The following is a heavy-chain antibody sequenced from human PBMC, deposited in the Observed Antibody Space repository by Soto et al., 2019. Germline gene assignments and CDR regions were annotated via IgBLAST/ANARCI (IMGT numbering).Heavy chain of an antibody. D-gene: IGHD2-2*02. CDR1: GESISSGDHY. CDR2: IYYSGNT. J-gene: IGHJ6*02. CDR3: ARAAGYCNRASCYTYNMDV. Sequence: SETLSLTCTVSGESISSGDHYWSWVRQSPGEGLEWIGFIYYSGNTYYNPSLKSRVSMSVDTSNNQFSLKLNSVTAADTAVYYCARAAGYCNRASCYTYNMDVWGHGTTVTVS. V-gene: IGHV4-30-4*01.